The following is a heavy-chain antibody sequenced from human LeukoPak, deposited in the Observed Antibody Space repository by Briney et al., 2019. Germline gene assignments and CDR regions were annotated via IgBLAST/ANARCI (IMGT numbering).Heavy chain of an antibody. J-gene: IGHJ6*02. CDR3: AKLGDIVVAPASRQDMDV. Sequence: GGSLRLSCTASGFTFSSYGIHWVRHAPDKGLEWVAFIWYNANNKYVADSAKGRFTVSRDNSKNTTYLQMNSLRAEDTAVYYCAKLGDIVVAPASRQDMDVWGQGTTVTVSS. D-gene: IGHD2-2*01. CDR2: IWYNANNK. CDR1: GFTFSSYG. V-gene: IGHV3-30*02.